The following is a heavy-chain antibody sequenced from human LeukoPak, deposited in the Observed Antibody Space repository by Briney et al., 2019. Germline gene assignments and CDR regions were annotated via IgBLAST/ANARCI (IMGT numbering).Heavy chain of an antibody. J-gene: IGHJ6*03. CDR3: ARDGDQLPHGGYMDV. D-gene: IGHD2-2*01. Sequence: ASVKVSCKASGYTFTSYGISWVRQAPGQGLEWMGWISAYNGSTNYAQKLQGRVTMTTDTSTSTAYMELRSLRSDDTAVYYCARDGDQLPHGGYMDVWGKGTTVTVSS. V-gene: IGHV1-18*01. CDR1: GYTFTSYG. CDR2: ISAYNGST.